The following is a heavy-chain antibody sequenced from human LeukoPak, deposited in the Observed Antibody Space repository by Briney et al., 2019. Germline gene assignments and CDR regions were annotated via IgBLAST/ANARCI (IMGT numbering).Heavy chain of an antibody. CDR1: GYTLTEYY. V-gene: IGHV1-18*01. CDR3: ARDPSNTSGWYIYFDY. D-gene: IGHD6-19*01. J-gene: IGHJ4*02. CDR2: ISAYNGDT. Sequence: ASVKVSCKASGYTLTEYYIHWVRQAPGQGLEWMGWISAYNGDTKYAQKFQGGVTMTTDTSTSTAYMELRSLTSDDTAVYYCARDPSNTSGWYIYFDYWGQGTLVTVSS.